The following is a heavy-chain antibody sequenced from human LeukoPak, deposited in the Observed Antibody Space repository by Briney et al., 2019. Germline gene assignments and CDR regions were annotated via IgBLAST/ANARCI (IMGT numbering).Heavy chain of an antibody. CDR3: ARSEGYCTNGVCPYYFDY. J-gene: IGHJ4*02. CDR2: MNPNSGNT. D-gene: IGHD2-8*01. CDR1: GYTFTSYD. Sequence: GASVKVSCKASGYTFTSYDINWVRQATGQGLEWMGWMNPNSGNTGYAQKFQGRVTMTRNTSISTAYMELSSLRSEDTAVYYCARSEGYCTNGVCPYYFDYWGQGTLVTVSS. V-gene: IGHV1-8*01.